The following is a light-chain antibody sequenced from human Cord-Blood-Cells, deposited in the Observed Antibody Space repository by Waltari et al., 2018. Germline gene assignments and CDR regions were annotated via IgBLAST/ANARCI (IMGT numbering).Light chain of an antibody. J-gene: IGKJ4*01. CDR3: QQYDSTPLT. CDR2: WAS. Sequence: DIVMTQSPDSLAVALGERATINCKSSQSVLYSSNNKNYLAGYQQKPGQPPKLLIYWASTRESGVPDRFSGSGSGTDFTLTSSSLQAEDVAVYYCQQYDSTPLTFGGGTKVEIK. V-gene: IGKV4-1*01. CDR1: QSVLYSSNNKNY.